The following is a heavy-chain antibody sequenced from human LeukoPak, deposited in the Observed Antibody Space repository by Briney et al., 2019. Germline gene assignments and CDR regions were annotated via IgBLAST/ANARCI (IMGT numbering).Heavy chain of an antibody. CDR1: GYSFTNYW. Sequence: GESLKISCKASGYSFTNYWIGWVRQMPGKGLEWMGIIYPGDSGTRYSPSFQGQVTISFDKSISTAYLHWSSLKASDTAIYYCARGGGGMTTVTTLNYWGQGTLVTVSS. CDR3: ARGGGGMTTVTTLNY. CDR2: IYPGDSGT. J-gene: IGHJ4*02. D-gene: IGHD4-17*01. V-gene: IGHV5-51*01.